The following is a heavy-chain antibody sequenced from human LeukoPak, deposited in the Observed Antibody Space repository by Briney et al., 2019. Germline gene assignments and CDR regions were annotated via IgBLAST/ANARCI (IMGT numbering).Heavy chain of an antibody. V-gene: IGHV3-74*01. J-gene: IGHJ5*02. Sequence: PGGSLRLSCAASGFTFSSYWMHWVRQAPGKGLVWVSRINTDGSSTSYADSVKGRFTISRDNAKNTLYQQMNSLRAEDTAVYYCARDPGVSGWYWGSSWGQGTLVTVSS. CDR3: ARDPGVSGWYWGSS. D-gene: IGHD6-19*01. CDR1: GFTFSSYW. CDR2: INTDGSST.